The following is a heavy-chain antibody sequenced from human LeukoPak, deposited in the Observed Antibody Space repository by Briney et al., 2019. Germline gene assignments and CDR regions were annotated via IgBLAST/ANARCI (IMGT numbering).Heavy chain of an antibody. CDR1: GGTFSSYA. CDR2: IIPIFGTA. CDR3: ARSPPPLRYFDWLPDY. Sequence: ASVKVSCKASGGTFSSYAISWVRQAPGQGLEWMGGIIPIFGTANYVQKFQGRVTITADESTSTAYMELSSLRSEDTAVYYCARSPPPLRYFDWLPDYWGQGALVTVSS. D-gene: IGHD3-9*01. V-gene: IGHV1-69*01. J-gene: IGHJ4*02.